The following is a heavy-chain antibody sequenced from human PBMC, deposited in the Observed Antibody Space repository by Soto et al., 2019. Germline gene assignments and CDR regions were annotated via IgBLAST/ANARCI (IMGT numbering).Heavy chain of an antibody. CDR3: ASGTVSGDFWSGYYY. CDR2: IDPGDSDT. J-gene: IGHJ4*02. Sequence: GESLKISCKGSGYSFTSYWIGWVRQMPGKGLEWMGIIDPGDSDTRYSPSFQGQVTISADKSISTANLQGSSLKASDTAMYYCASGTVSGDFWSGYYYWGQGTLVTVSS. D-gene: IGHD3-3*01. CDR1: GYSFTSYW. V-gene: IGHV5-51*01.